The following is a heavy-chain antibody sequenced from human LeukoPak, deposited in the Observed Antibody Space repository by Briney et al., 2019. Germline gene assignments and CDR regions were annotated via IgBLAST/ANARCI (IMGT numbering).Heavy chain of an antibody. CDR3: ARGLYSSSWYGVDY. CDR2: IYHSGST. Sequence: PSQTLSLTCAVSGGSISSGGYSWSWIRQPPGKGLEWIGYIYHSGSTNYNPSLKSRVTISVDTSKNQFSLKLSSVTAADTAVYYCARGLYSSSWYGVDYWGQGTLVTVSS. D-gene: IGHD6-13*01. V-gene: IGHV4-30-2*01. CDR1: GGSISSGGYS. J-gene: IGHJ4*02.